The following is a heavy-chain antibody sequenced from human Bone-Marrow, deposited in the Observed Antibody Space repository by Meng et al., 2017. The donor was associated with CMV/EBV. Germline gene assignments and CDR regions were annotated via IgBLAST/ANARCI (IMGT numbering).Heavy chain of an antibody. J-gene: IGHJ5*02. CDR3: ARDAFYPTNPNHLWNFFDP. CDR1: GFTFSSYS. CDR2: ISSSSSYI. D-gene: IGHD1-7*01. V-gene: IGHV3-21*01. Sequence: GGSLRLSCAASGFTFSSYSMNWVRQAPGKGLEWVSSISSSSSYIYYADSVKGRFTSSRANAKNSLYLQMNSLRAEDTAVYYCARDAFYPTNPNHLWNFFDPWGQGTLVTVSS.